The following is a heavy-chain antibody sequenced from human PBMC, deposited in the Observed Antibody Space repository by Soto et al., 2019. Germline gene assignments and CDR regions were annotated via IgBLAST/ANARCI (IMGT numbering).Heavy chain of an antibody. CDR1: GGSISSGGYY. CDR2: IYYSGST. Sequence: SETLSLTCTVSGGSISSGGYYWSWIRQHPGKGLEWIGYIYYSGSTYYNPSLKSRVTISVDTSKNQFSLKLSSVTAADTAVYYCARELRSGPYNWFDPWGQGTLVTVSS. J-gene: IGHJ5*02. D-gene: IGHD1-26*01. V-gene: IGHV4-31*03. CDR3: ARELRSGPYNWFDP.